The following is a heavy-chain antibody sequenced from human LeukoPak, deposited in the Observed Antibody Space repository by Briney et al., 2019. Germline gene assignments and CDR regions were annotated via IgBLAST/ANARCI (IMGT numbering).Heavy chain of an antibody. D-gene: IGHD3-16*01. J-gene: IGHJ6*02. Sequence: GGSLRLSCAASGFSFWDYSMNWVRQAPGKGLEWVSTIDSRSSGIHYADSVRGRLTISRDNAKNSLYLQMDSLRAEDTAVYYCVRDWGGYGLDVWGQGTTVTVS. V-gene: IGHV3-21*01. CDR1: GFSFWDYS. CDR3: VRDWGGYGLDV. CDR2: IDSRSSGI.